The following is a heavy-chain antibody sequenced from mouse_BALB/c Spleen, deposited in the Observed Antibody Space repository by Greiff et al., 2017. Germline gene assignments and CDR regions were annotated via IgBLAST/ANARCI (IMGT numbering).Heavy chain of an antibody. Sequence: QVHVKQSGAELAKPGASVKMSCKASGYTFTSYWMHWVKQRPGQGLEWIGYINPSTGYTEYNQKFKDKATLTADKSSSTAYMELRSLTSEDSAVYYCALWNGYYGFAYWGQGTLVTVSA. CDR3: ALWNGYYGFAY. V-gene: IGHV1-7*01. D-gene: IGHD2-3*01. CDR1: GYTFTSYW. J-gene: IGHJ3*01. CDR2: INPSTGYT.